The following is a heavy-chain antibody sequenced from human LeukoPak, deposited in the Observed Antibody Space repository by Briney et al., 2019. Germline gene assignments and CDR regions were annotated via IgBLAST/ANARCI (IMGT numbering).Heavy chain of an antibody. CDR2: IKSDGSST. D-gene: IGHD1-26*01. V-gene: IGHV3-74*01. Sequence: GGSLRLSCAASGFTFSSYWMHWVRQAPGKGLVWVSRIKSDGSSTSYADSVKGRFTISRDNAKNTLYLQMNSLRAEDTAVYYCARRGAATDAFDIWGQGTMVTVSS. CDR1: GFTFSSYW. CDR3: ARRGAATDAFDI. J-gene: IGHJ3*02.